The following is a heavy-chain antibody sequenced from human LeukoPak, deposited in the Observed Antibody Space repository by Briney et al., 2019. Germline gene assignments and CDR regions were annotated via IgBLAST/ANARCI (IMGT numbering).Heavy chain of an antibody. CDR1: GYTFTSYY. Sequence: GASVKVSCKASGYTFTSYYMHWVRQAPGQGPERMGIINPSGGARSYAPKFQGRVTVTRDTSTSTVYMELSSLRSEDTGVYYCARPALYSDAFDIWGQGTMVTVSS. CDR2: INPSGGAR. J-gene: IGHJ3*02. CDR3: ARPALYSDAFDI. D-gene: IGHD1-26*01. V-gene: IGHV1-46*01.